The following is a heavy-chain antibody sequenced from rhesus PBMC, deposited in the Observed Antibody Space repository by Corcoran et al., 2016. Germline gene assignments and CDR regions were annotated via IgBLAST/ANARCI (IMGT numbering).Heavy chain of an antibody. CDR1: GGSISRNY. J-gene: IGHJ4*01. D-gene: IGHD2-21*01. CDR2: MGGSGGSN. CDR3: ARIYCDGSGCYGPDY. Sequence: QLQLQESGPGLVKPSETLSLTCAVSGGSISRNYWSWIRQPPGKGLEYSGRMGGSGGSNDSNASKKRRRSSSTDTSKKTCSLKMWCGTAADTAGDDCARIYCDGSGCYGPDYWGQGVLVTVSS. V-gene: IGHV4-160*01.